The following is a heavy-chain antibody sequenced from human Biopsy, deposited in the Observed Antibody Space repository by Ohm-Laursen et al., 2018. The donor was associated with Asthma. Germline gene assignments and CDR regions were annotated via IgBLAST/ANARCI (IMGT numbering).Heavy chain of an antibody. V-gene: IGHV4-39*02. J-gene: IGHJ2*01. CDR3: ARAVSSSSYWYFDL. CDR1: GDAMSTSGSY. Sequence: TLSLTCIVSGDAMSTSGSYWGWIRQSPGKGLEWVGGVYYNGRTYKNPSLESRVTISAETSKNHFSRKVTSVTAADTAVYYCARAVSSSSYWYFDLWGRGDLVTVSS. D-gene: IGHD6-6*01. CDR2: VYYNGRT.